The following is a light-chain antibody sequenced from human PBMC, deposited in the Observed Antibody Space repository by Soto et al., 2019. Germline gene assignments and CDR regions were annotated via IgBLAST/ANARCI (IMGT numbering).Light chain of an antibody. CDR1: QRMPSW. V-gene: IGKV1-5*01. CDR3: QQYTENSGT. CDR2: DAS. Sequence: DIQPTQYSSTPSAYLGASDSVHWRASQRMPSWLAWYQQKPGKAPKVLIYDASSLESGVPSRFSGSESGTEFTLTISSLQPDDIATYYCQQYTENSGTFGQGTKVDIK. J-gene: IGKJ1*01.